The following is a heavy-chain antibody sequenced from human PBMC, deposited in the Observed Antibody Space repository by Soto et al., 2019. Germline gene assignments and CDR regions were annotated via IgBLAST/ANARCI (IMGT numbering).Heavy chain of an antibody. CDR1: GGSISSGGYY. CDR3: ARDTYYYDSSGPPVDAFDI. Sequence: QVQLQESGPGLVKPSQTLSLTCTVSGGSISSGGYYWSWIRQHPGKGLEWIGYIYYSGSTSYNPSLKSRVTISVDTSNNQFSLKLSSVTAADTAVYYCARDTYYYDSSGPPVDAFDIWGQGTMVTVSS. D-gene: IGHD3-22*01. V-gene: IGHV4-31*03. J-gene: IGHJ3*02. CDR2: IYYSGST.